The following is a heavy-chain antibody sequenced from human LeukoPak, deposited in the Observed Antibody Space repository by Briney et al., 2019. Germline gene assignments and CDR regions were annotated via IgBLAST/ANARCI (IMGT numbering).Heavy chain of an antibody. Sequence: ASETLSLTCAVYGGSFSGYYWSWIRQPPGKGLEWIGEINHRGSTSYNPSLKSRVTISGDTSKNQFSLKLSSVTAADTAVYYCTRRGGSSSSDWFDPWGQGTLVIVSS. CDR2: INHRGST. D-gene: IGHD6-6*01. CDR3: TRRGGSSSSDWFDP. V-gene: IGHV4-34*01. CDR1: GGSFSGYY. J-gene: IGHJ5*02.